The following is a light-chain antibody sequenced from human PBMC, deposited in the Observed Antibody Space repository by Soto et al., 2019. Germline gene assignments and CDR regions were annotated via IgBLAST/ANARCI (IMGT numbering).Light chain of an antibody. CDR3: QQYDKWPRT. J-gene: IGKJ1*01. V-gene: IGKV3-15*01. CDR1: QSVSTN. CDR2: FAS. Sequence: EIVMTQSPATLSVSPGERAALSCRASQSVSTNLAWYQQKPGQPPRLLIYFASTRATAVPARFTAGGSGTELTLTISSLQSDDLAVYYCQQYDKWPRTFGQGTKVDI.